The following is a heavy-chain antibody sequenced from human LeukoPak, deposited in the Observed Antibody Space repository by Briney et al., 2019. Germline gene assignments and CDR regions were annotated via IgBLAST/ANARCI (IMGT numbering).Heavy chain of an antibody. J-gene: IGHJ6*03. Sequence: GGSLRLSCVDSGSTFRSYWMNWVRQTPGKGLEWVANIKQDGSEKNYVDSVKGRFTISRDNAKNSLYLQMNSLRAEDTAVYYCARKEHGSYDYDPDYNYSYYYHMDVWGKGTTVTVSS. V-gene: IGHV3-7*01. CDR2: IKQDGSEK. D-gene: IGHD5-12*01. CDR1: GSTFRSYW. CDR3: ARKEHGSYDYDPDYNYSYYYHMDV.